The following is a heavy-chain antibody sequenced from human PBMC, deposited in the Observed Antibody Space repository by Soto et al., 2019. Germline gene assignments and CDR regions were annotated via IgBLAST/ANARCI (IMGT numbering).Heavy chain of an antibody. CDR1: GYTLTELS. V-gene: IGHV1-24*01. CDR2: FDPEDGET. CDR3: ATSTGLLGIGAFDI. J-gene: IGHJ3*02. D-gene: IGHD7-27*01. Sequence: ASVKVSCKVSGYTLTELSMHWVRQAPGKGLEWMGGFDPEDGETIYAQKFQGRVTMTEDTSTDTAYMELSSLRSEDTAVYYCATSTGLLGIGAFDIWGQGTMVTVSS.